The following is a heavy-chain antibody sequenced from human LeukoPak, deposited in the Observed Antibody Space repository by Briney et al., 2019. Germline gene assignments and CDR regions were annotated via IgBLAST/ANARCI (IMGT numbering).Heavy chain of an antibody. V-gene: IGHV3-66*02. Sequence: GGSLRLSCAVSGFTFSDYYMTWVRQPPGKGLEWVSVIYSDGSTYYADSVKGRFTISRDNSKNTVYLQMNRLRVEGTAVYSCMDTAVGWGQGTLVTVSS. CDR2: IYSDGST. CDR3: MDTAVG. J-gene: IGHJ4*02. CDR1: GFTFSDYY. D-gene: IGHD5-18*01.